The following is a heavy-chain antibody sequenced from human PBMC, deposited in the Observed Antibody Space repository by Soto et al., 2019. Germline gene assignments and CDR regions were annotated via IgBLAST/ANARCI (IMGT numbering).Heavy chain of an antibody. CDR1: GYTFSNYG. Sequence: QVQLVQSGAEVRKPGASVKVSCKASGYTFSNYGLSWVRQAPGQGLEWMGWISDYNGNTHYAQKFQGRLIITTDTSTRTAYVELRSLKSDDTAVYFCAREGYYSGSGTYSPPRYYGMDVWGQGTTVTVSS. D-gene: IGHD3-10*01. CDR3: AREGYYSGSGTYSPPRYYGMDV. V-gene: IGHV1-18*01. CDR2: ISDYNGNT. J-gene: IGHJ6*02.